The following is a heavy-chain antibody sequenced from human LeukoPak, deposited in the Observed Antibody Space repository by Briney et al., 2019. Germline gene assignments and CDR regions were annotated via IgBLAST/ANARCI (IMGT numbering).Heavy chain of an antibody. CDR2: ISANGGDI. Sequence: HTGGSLRLSCAASGFNFGIHYMSWVRRAPGKGPEWISYISANGGDIAYADSVKGRFTISRDNAKNSLHLQMNSVRVEDTAVYHCVRHSGRAGGQWGQGTLIAVSS. D-gene: IGHD3-10*01. CDR1: GFNFGIHY. V-gene: IGHV3/OR16-9*01. CDR3: VRHSGRAGGQ. J-gene: IGHJ4*02.